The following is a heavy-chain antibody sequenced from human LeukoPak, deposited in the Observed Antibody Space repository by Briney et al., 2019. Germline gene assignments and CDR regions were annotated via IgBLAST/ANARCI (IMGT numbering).Heavy chain of an antibody. CDR2: IIPIFGTA. J-gene: IGHJ6*03. CDR1: GGTFSSYA. D-gene: IGHD5-24*01. CDR3: ARGVEMATIPLDYYYMDV. V-gene: IGHV1-69*05. Sequence: ASVKVSCKASGGTFSSYAISWVRQAPGQGLEWIGGIIPIFGTANYAQKFQGRVTITTDESTSTAYMELSSLRSEDTAVYYCARGVEMATIPLDYYYMDVWGKGTTVTVSS.